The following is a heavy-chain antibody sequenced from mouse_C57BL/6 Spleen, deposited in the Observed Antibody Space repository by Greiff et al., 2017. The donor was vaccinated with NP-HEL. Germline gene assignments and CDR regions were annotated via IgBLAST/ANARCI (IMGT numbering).Heavy chain of an antibody. CDR1: GFNIKDDY. CDR3: TTYQEAY. CDR2: IDPENGDT. V-gene: IGHV14-4*01. Sequence: EVQVVESGAELVRPGASVKLSCTASGFNIKDDYMHWVKQRPEQGLEWIGWIDPENGDTEYASKFQGKATITADTSSNTAYLQLSSLTSEDTAVYYCTTYQEAYWGQGTLVTVSA. J-gene: IGHJ3*01.